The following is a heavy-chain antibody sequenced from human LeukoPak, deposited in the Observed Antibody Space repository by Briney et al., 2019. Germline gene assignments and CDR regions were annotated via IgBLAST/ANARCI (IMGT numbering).Heavy chain of an antibody. D-gene: IGHD3-22*01. CDR2: TSYDGSNK. Sequence: PGRSLRLSCAASGFTFSSYAMHWVRQAPGKGLEWVAVTSYDGSNKYYADSAKGRFTISRDNSKNTLYLQMNSLRAEDTAVYYCARDPYYYDSSGYYHGGYYFDYWGQGTLVTVSS. CDR1: GFTFSSYA. CDR3: ARDPYYYDSSGYYHGGYYFDY. V-gene: IGHV3-30-3*01. J-gene: IGHJ4*02.